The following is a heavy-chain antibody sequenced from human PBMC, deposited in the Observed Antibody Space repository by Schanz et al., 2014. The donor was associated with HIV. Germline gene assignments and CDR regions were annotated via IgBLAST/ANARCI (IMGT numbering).Heavy chain of an antibody. V-gene: IGHV3-23*04. CDR2: ISESGSRS. D-gene: IGHD3-22*01. CDR1: GFSFDTFG. Sequence: DVQLVESGGSLVQPGRSLRLSCAGSGFSFDTFGIHWVRQAPGKGLEWVSSISESGSRSYYADSVNGRFTISRDNSKNTLYLQMTTLRTEDTAVYYCAKPEYDSRGNSQSHFDSWGQGTLVTVSS. J-gene: IGHJ4*02. CDR3: AKPEYDSRGNSQSHFDS.